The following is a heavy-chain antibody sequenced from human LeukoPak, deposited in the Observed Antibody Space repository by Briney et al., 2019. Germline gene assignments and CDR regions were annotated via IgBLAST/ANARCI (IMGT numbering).Heavy chain of an antibody. D-gene: IGHD2-2*01. CDR1: GFTFSSYA. V-gene: IGHV3-30-3*01. CDR2: ISYDGSNK. J-gene: IGHJ4*02. Sequence: PGGSLRLSCAASGFTFSSYAMHWVRQAPGKGLEWVAVISYDGSNKYYADSVKGRFTISRDNSKNTLYLQMNSLRAEDTAVYYCARDRDIVVVPAAYYFDYWGQGTLVTASS. CDR3: ARDRDIVVVPAAYYFDY.